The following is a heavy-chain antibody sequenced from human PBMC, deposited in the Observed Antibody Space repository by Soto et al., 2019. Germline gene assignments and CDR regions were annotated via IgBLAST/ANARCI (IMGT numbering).Heavy chain of an antibody. J-gene: IGHJ4*02. V-gene: IGHV3-23*01. CDR2: VSGSGGST. Sequence: EVQLLDSGGGLVQPGGSLRLSCAASGFTFSTFAMSWVRQAPGKGLEWVSGVSGSGGSTYYADSVKGRFTISRDNPKKTLYLQMSSLRAEYTSVYYCAKGWSLIDSWGQGTLVTVSS. CDR3: AKGWSLIDS. CDR1: GFTFSTFA. D-gene: IGHD6-13*01.